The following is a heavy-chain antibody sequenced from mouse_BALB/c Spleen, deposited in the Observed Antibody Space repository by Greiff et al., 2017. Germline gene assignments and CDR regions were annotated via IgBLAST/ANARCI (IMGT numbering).Heavy chain of an antibody. CDR2: ISYSGST. CDR3: ARSRWDEDYYAMDY. J-gene: IGHJ4*01. CDR1: GYSITSDYA. Sequence: EVKLQESGPGLVKPSQSLSLTCTVTGYSITSDYAWNWIRQFPGNKLEWMGYISYSGSTSYNPSLKSRISITRDTSKNQFFLQLNSVTTEDTATYYCARSRWDEDYYAMDYWGQGTSVTVSS. V-gene: IGHV3-2*02. D-gene: IGHD4-1*01.